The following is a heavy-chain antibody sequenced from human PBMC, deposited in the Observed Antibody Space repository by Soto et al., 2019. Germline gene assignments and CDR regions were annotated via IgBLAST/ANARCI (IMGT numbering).Heavy chain of an antibody. CDR2: IYSSGSP. D-gene: IGHD2-2*01. Sequence: SETMSLTCPVAGGSISGYYWSWIRQPPGKGLEWIGYIYSSGSPNYNPSLKGRAAISVDTSENQTSLRLSSVTAADTAVYYCARVVIVPAARGHYNYFYMDVWGKGTTVTVSS. V-gene: IGHV4-59*08. CDR3: ARVVIVPAARGHYNYFYMDV. CDR1: GGSISGYY. J-gene: IGHJ6*03.